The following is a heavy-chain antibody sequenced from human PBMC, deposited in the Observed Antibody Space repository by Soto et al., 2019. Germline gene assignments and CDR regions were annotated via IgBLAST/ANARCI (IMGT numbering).Heavy chain of an antibody. CDR3: SKDGRMTSVTTKFDY. J-gene: IGHJ4*02. V-gene: IGHV3-23*04. Sequence: EVQLVESGGGLVQPGGALRLSCVASGFTFSNFAMSWVRQAPGKGLEWVSVIRGNGGQAGDGDTYYGDSVRGRFTISRDNSKNTVYLQMNSLRAEDTAVYYCSKDGRMTSVTTKFDYWGQGTLVTVSS. CDR2: IRGNGGQAGDGDT. D-gene: IGHD4-17*01. CDR1: GFTFSNFA.